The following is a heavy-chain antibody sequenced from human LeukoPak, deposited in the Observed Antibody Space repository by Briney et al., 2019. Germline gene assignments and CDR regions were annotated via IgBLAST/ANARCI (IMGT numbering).Heavy chain of an antibody. D-gene: IGHD3-10*01. J-gene: IGHJ4*02. Sequence: PGESLKISCKGSGYSFTSYWIGRVRQMPGKGLEWMGIIYPGDSDTRYSPSLQGQVTISADKSISTAYLQWSSLKASDTAMYYCARHTDYYGSGSPIDYWGQGTLVTVSS. CDR1: GYSFTSYW. V-gene: IGHV5-51*01. CDR3: ARHTDYYGSGSPIDY. CDR2: IYPGDSDT.